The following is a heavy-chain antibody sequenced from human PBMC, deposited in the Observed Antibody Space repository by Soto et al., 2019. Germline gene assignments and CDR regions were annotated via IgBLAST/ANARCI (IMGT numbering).Heavy chain of an antibody. V-gene: IGHV4-59*01. CDR3: ARDRSSGRVGGIVDY. CDR1: GVSISNYS. J-gene: IGHJ4*02. D-gene: IGHD6-19*01. Sequence: SETLSLTCTVSGVSISNYSWSWIRQPPGKGLEWIGYIYYSGSTNYNPSLKSRVTISVDTSKNQFSLKLSSVTAADTAVYYCARDRSSGRVGGIVDYWGQGTLVTVSS. CDR2: IYYSGST.